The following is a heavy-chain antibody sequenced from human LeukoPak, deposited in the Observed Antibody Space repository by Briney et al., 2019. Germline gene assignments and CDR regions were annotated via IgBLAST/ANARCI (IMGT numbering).Heavy chain of an antibody. V-gene: IGHV3-21*01. Sequence: GGSLRLSCAASGFTFSSYSMNWVRQAPGKGLEWVSSISSSSSYIYYADSVKGRFTISRDNAKNSLYLQMNSLRAEDTAVYYCARDMKIAAAVFDYWGQGTLVTVSS. CDR1: GFTFSSYS. J-gene: IGHJ4*02. CDR2: ISSSSSYI. D-gene: IGHD6-13*01. CDR3: ARDMKIAAAVFDY.